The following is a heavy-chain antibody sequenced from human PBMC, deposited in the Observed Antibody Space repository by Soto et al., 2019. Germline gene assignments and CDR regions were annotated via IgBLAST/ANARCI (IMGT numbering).Heavy chain of an antibody. D-gene: IGHD3-3*01. CDR3: ARALRITIFGVPRNYYYYMDV. V-gene: IGHV1-8*01. CDR2: MNPNSGNT. CDR1: GYTFTSYD. Sequence: ASVKVSCTASGYTFTSYDINWVRQATGQGLEWMGWMNPNSGNTGYAQKFQGRVTTTRNTSISTAYMELSSLRSEDTAVYYCARALRITIFGVPRNYYYYMDVWGKGTTVTVSS. J-gene: IGHJ6*03.